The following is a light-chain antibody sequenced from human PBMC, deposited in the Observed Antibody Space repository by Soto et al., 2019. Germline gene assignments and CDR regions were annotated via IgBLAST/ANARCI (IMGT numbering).Light chain of an antibody. CDR3: QQYDNYPLT. Sequence: DIQLTQSPSFLSPSIGESVTITCRASQVISTSLAWYQVKPGKAPKLLIYAASTLESGVPSRFSATVSGTEFTLTISNLQPDDFATYYCQQYDNYPLTFGGGTKVDIK. V-gene: IGKV1-9*01. J-gene: IGKJ4*01. CDR2: AAS. CDR1: QVISTS.